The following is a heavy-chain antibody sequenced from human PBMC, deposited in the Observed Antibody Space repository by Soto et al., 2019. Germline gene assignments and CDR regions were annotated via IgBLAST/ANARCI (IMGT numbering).Heavy chain of an antibody. D-gene: IGHD3-10*01. CDR1: GFTFSSYG. J-gene: IGHJ6*02. CDR2: ISYDGSNK. CDR3: AKDVFGSGSPFRYYYYYGMDV. V-gene: IGHV3-30*18. Sequence: GGSLRLSCAASGFTFSSYGMHWVRQAPGKGLEWVAVISYDGSNKYYADSVKGRFTISRDNSKNTLYLQMNSLRAEDTAVYYCAKDVFGSGSPFRYYYYYGMDVWGQGTTVTVSS.